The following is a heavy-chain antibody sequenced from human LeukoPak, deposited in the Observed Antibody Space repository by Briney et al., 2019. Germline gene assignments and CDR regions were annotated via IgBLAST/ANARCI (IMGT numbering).Heavy chain of an antibody. CDR1: GFTFNAYS. CDR2: TNSGTNDI. D-gene: IGHD4-17*01. Sequence: PGGSLRLSCAASGFTFNAYSMNWVRQAPGKGLEWISHTNSGTNDIYYADSVKGRFTISRDSAKNSLFLQMNSLRADDTAVYYCARDQNGAGFDSWGQGTLVTVSS. V-gene: IGHV3-21*05. CDR3: ARDQNGAGFDS. J-gene: IGHJ4*02.